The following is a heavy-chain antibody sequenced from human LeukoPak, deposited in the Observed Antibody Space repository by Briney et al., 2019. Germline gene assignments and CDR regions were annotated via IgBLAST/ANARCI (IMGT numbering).Heavy chain of an antibody. J-gene: IGHJ4*02. V-gene: IGHV3-7*05. D-gene: IGHD5-12*01. CDR3: SRDGSGPFDD. CDR2: IRKDGSEK. CDR1: GFTFSNDW. Sequence: PGGSLRLSCAASGFTFSNDWMNWVRQAPRQGLEWVANIRKDGSEKHYVDSVTGRFTISRDNAKNSLYLQMSSLRAEDTAVYYCSRDGSGPFDDWGQGTLVTVSS.